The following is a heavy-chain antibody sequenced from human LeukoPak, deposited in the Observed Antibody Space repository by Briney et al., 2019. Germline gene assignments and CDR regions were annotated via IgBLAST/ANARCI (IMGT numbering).Heavy chain of an antibody. D-gene: IGHD1-14*01. Sequence: GRSLRLSCAASGFTFDDYAMHWVRQAPGKGLEWVSGISWNSGSIGYADSVKGRFTISRDNAKNSLYLQMNSLRAEDMALYYCAKGAAGYYYYYMDVWGKGTTVTVS. CDR2: ISWNSGSI. CDR1: GFTFDDYA. V-gene: IGHV3-9*03. CDR3: AKGAAGYYYYYMDV. J-gene: IGHJ6*03.